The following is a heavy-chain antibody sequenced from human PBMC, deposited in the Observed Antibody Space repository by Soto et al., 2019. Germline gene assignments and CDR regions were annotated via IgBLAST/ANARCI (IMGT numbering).Heavy chain of an antibody. V-gene: IGHV3-30*03. Sequence: QVQLVESGGGVVQPGRSLRLSCAASGFTFSSYGMHWVRQAPGKGLEWVAVISYDGSNKYYADSVKGRFTISRDNSKNTLYLQMNSLRAEDTAVYYCASGYCSSTSCYVYYYYYMDVWGKGTTVTVSS. D-gene: IGHD2-2*01. CDR1: GFTFSSYG. CDR2: ISYDGSNK. J-gene: IGHJ6*03. CDR3: ASGYCSSTSCYVYYYYYMDV.